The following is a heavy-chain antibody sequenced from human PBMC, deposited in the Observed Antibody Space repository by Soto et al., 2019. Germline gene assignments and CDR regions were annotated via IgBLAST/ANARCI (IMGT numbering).Heavy chain of an antibody. D-gene: IGHD6-13*01. CDR2: INPSGGST. V-gene: IGHV1-46*03. CDR3: DREGAAAGPSGRAENDY. CDR1: GYTFTSYY. J-gene: IGHJ4*02. Sequence: ASVKVSCKASGYTFTSYYMHWVRQAPGQGLEWMGIINPSGGSTSYAQKFQGRVTMTRDTSTSTVYMELSSLRSEDTALYYCDREGAAAGPSGRAENDYWGQGTLVTVSS.